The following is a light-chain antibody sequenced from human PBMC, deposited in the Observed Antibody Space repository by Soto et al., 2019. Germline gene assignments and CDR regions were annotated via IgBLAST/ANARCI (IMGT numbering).Light chain of an antibody. CDR1: SSDVGGYNY. CDR2: EVS. V-gene: IGLV2-14*01. Sequence: QSALTQPASVSGPPGQSITISCTGTSSDVGGYNYVSWYQQHPGKAPKLMIYEVSNRPSGVSNRFSGSKSGNTASLTISGLQAEDEADYYCSSYTSSSTYVFGTGTKVTVL. J-gene: IGLJ1*01. CDR3: SSYTSSSTYV.